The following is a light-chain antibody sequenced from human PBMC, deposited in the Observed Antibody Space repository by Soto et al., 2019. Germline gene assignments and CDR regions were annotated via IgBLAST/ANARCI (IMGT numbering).Light chain of an antibody. CDR1: QSISSW. V-gene: IGKV1-5*01. J-gene: IGKJ4*01. CDR3: QQLRMYPST. Sequence: DIQMTQSPSTLSASVGDRVTITCRASQSISSWLAWYQQKPGKAPKLLISGASTLESGVPSRFSGSGSVTEFTLTITSLQAEDFATYYCQQLRMYPSTFGGGTKVDIK. CDR2: GAS.